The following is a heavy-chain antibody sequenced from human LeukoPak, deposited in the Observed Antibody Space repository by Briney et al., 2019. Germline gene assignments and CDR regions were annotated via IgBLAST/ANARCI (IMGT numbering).Heavy chain of an antibody. V-gene: IGHV3-23*01. Sequence: GGSLRLSCAASGFTLSSYAMSWVRQAPGKGLEWVSTISGSAGSTNYADSVKGRFTISRDNSKNTLYLQMNSLRAEDTALYHCAKDSSITNYYYGMDVWGQGTTVTVSS. CDR3: AKDSSITNYYYGMDV. J-gene: IGHJ6*02. CDR1: GFTLSSYA. CDR2: ISGSAGST. D-gene: IGHD2-2*01.